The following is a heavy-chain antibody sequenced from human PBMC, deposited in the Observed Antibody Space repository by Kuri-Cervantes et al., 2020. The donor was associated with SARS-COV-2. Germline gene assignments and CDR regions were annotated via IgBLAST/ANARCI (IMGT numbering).Heavy chain of an antibody. J-gene: IGHJ6*03. CDR3: ARNTPKAYYYYMDV. CDR1: GFTFSSYA. Sequence: GESLKISCAASGFTFSSYAMSWVRQAPGKGLEWVSGISGSGGSRYYADSVKGRFTISRDNSKNTLYLQMNSLRAEDTAVYYCARNTPKAYYYYMDVWGKGTTVTVSS. CDR2: ISGSGGSR. V-gene: IGHV3-23*01.